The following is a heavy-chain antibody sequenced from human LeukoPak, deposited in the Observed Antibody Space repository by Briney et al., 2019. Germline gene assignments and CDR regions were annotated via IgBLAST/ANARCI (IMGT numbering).Heavy chain of an antibody. CDR1: GFTFSSYA. CDR3: AKATPQYYYDSSGYDFDY. J-gene: IGHJ4*02. Sequence: GGSLRLSCAASGFTFSSYAMSWVHQAPGRGLEWVSAISGSGGSTYYADSVKGRFTISRDNSKNTLYLQMNSLRAEDTAVYYCAKATPQYYYDSSGYDFDYWGQGTLVTVSS. V-gene: IGHV3-23*01. D-gene: IGHD3-22*01. CDR2: ISGSGGST.